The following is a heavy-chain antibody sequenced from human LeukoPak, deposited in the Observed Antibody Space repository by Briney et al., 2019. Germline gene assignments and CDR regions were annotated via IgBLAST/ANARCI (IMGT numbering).Heavy chain of an antibody. J-gene: IGHJ6*03. D-gene: IGHD3-9*01. CDR1: GFTFSSYS. Sequence: AGGSLRLSCAASGFTFSSYSMNWVRQAPGKGLEWVSFISTSSSYIYYADSVKGRFTISRDNAKNSLYLQMSSLRAEDTAVYYCARDHDWDYMDVWGKGTTVTVSS. V-gene: IGHV3-21*01. CDR3: ARDHDWDYMDV. CDR2: ISTSSSYI.